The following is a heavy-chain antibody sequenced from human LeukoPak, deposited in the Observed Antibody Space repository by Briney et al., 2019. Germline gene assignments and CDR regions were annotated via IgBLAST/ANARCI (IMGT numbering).Heavy chain of an antibody. CDR3: AKDGCYCSSTSCSTNYYYYMDV. D-gene: IGHD2-2*02. Sequence: GGSLRLSCAASGFTFSSYGMHWVRQAPGKGLEWVAVIWYGGSNKYCADSVKGRFTISRDNSKNTLYLQMNSLRAEDTAVYYCAKDGCYCSSTSCSTNYYYYMDVWGKGTTVTVSS. CDR1: GFTFSSYG. V-gene: IGHV3-30*02. CDR2: IWYGGSNK. J-gene: IGHJ6*03.